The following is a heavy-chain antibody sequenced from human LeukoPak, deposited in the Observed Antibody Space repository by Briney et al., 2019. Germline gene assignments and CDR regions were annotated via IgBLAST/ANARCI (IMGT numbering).Heavy chain of an antibody. V-gene: IGHV4-4*07. CDR3: ARDSTIHYCDSSAYNFDY. D-gene: IGHD3-22*01. CDR1: GGSISSYY. J-gene: IGHJ4*02. CDR2: IYTSGMT. Sequence: SETLSLTCTVSGGSISSYYWSWIRQPAGKGLEWIGRIYTSGMTNYNPSLKSRVTISVDKSHNRFCLNLRSVAAANTAVYYCARDSTIHYCDSSAYNFDYWGQGTLVAVSS.